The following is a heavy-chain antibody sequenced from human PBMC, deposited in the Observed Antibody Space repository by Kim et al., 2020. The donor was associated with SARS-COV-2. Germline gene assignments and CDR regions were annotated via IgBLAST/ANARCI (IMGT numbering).Heavy chain of an antibody. CDR3: ARDRCSSTSCLGFYYFDY. D-gene: IGHD2-2*01. Sequence: KGRVTIPRDNAKNSLYLQMNSLRAEDTAVYYCARDRCSSTSCLGFYYFDYWGQGTLVTVSS. V-gene: IGHV3-11*06. J-gene: IGHJ4*02.